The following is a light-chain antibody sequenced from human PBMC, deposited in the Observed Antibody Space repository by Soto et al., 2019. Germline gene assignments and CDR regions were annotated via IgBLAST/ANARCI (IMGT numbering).Light chain of an antibody. Sequence: VVMTQSPATLSVSLGDRATLSFRAIQSVSSNLAWYQQKPGQAPRLLIYGASSRATGIPDRFSGSGSGTDFTLTISRLEPEDFAVYYCQQYGSSPGTFGQGTKVDIK. V-gene: IGKV3-20*01. CDR2: GAS. J-gene: IGKJ1*01. CDR3: QQYGSSPGT. CDR1: QSVSSN.